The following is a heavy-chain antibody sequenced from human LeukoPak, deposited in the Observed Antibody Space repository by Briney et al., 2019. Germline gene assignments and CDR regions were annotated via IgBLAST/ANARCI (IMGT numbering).Heavy chain of an antibody. CDR1: GYTLTNNY. CDR3: ARGYDTLTGSLDY. J-gene: IGHJ4*02. V-gene: IGHV1-46*01. CDR2: INPRDHSS. D-gene: IGHD3-9*01. Sequence: GASVRVSFKASGYTLTNNYMHWVRQAPGQGREWMGMINPRDHSSTYAQSFQGRVTLTSDTSTNTAYMELSSLTSEDTAVYYCARGYDTLTGSLDYWGRGTLVTVTS.